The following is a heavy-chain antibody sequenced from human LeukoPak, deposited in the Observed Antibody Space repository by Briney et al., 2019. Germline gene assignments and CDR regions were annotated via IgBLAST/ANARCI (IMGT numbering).Heavy chain of an antibody. D-gene: IGHD5-18*01. V-gene: IGHV3-23*01. Sequence: GGSLRLSCAASGFTFTNYEMSWVRQAPGKGLEWLSFISGSGDSVFYADSVKGRFTISRDNSLNTLHLQMNSLRAEDTAFYYCGKGNTASRPGIVDWGQGTLVTVSS. CDR3: GKGNTASRPGIVD. CDR2: ISGSGDSV. J-gene: IGHJ4*02. CDR1: GFTFTNYE.